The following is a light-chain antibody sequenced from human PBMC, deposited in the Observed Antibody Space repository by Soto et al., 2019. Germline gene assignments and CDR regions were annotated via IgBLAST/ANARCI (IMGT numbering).Light chain of an antibody. CDR2: AAS. CDR1: QDITNY. V-gene: IGKV1-27*01. Sequence: DIQMTQSPSSLSASVGDRVTITCRASQDITNYLAWYQQKPGKVPKLLIYAASTLQSGVPSRFSGSESGTDFTHTIISLQPEDAATYYCQKYNSAPWTFGQGTQLEIK. J-gene: IGKJ1*01. CDR3: QKYNSAPWT.